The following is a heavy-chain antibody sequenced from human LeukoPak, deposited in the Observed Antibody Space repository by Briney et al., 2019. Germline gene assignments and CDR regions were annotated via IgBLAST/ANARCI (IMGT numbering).Heavy chain of an antibody. Sequence: GGSLRLSCAASGFTFSSYGMHWVRQAPGKGLEWVSYISSSGSTIYYADSVKGRFTISRDNAKNSLYLQMNSLRAEDTAVYYCARGPYYYGSGSYPIAYFDYWGQGTLVTVSS. CDR1: GFTFSSYG. CDR2: ISSSGSTI. J-gene: IGHJ4*02. CDR3: ARGPYYYGSGSYPIAYFDY. V-gene: IGHV3-48*04. D-gene: IGHD3-10*01.